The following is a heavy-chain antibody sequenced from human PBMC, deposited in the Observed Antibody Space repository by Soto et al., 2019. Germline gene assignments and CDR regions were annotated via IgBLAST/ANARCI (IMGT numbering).Heavy chain of an antibody. CDR3: AKGERQWLVTSDFNY. D-gene: IGHD6-19*01. CDR1: GFTFSDYA. CDR2: VSHDGRNT. J-gene: IGHJ4*02. V-gene: IGHV3-30*18. Sequence: VQLVESGGGVVQPGRSLRLSCAASGFTFSDYAMHWVRQAPGKGLEWVAVVSHDGRNTLYADSVKGRFTISRDSSKNKVSLEMTSLRAEDTAVYYCAKGERQWLVTSDFNYWGQGALVTVSS.